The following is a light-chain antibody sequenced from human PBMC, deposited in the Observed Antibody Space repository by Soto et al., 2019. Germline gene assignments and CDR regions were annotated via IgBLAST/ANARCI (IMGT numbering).Light chain of an antibody. Sequence: CRASQGIRDDLGWYQQKPGKAPTRLIFAASNLQSGVPVRFSGSGSGTDFILSINSLQPEDVATYYCQQLDSFPLTFGQGTRLEIK. V-gene: IGKV1-17*01. CDR2: AAS. CDR3: QQLDSFPLT. CDR1: QGIRDD. J-gene: IGKJ5*01.